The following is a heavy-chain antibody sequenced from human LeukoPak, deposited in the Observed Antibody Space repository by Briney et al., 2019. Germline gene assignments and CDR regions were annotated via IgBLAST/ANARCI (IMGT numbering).Heavy chain of an antibody. V-gene: IGHV3-7*01. J-gene: IGHJ4*02. CDR1: GFTFSNSW. CDR3: ARSTRSASYEVY. D-gene: IGHD3-10*01. Sequence: GALRLSCAASGFTFSNSWMSWVRQAPERGLEGVANIKADGSQKDYVDSLKGRFTISRDNGKNSVYLEMNSLRVEDTAIYYCARSTRSASYEVYWGQGTLVTVSS. CDR2: IKADGSQK.